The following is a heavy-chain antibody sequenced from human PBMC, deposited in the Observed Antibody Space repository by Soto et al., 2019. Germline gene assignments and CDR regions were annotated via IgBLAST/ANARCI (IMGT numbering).Heavy chain of an antibody. Sequence: SQTLSLTCAISGDSFSSNSAAWNWIRQSPSRGLEWLGRTYYRSKWYNDYAVSVKSRITINPDTPKNQFSLQLNSVTPEDTAVYYCAKGAWIQLWVHELFDYWGQGTLVTVSS. V-gene: IGHV6-1*01. D-gene: IGHD5-18*01. J-gene: IGHJ4*02. CDR1: GDSFSSNSAA. CDR2: TYYRSKWYN. CDR3: AKGAWIQLWVHELFDY.